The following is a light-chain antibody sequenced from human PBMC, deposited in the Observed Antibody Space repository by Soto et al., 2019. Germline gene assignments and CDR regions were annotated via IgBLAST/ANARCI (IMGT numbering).Light chain of an antibody. CDR3: QQYWT. CDR2: GAS. J-gene: IGKJ3*01. CDR1: QSVSSSY. V-gene: IGKV3-20*01. Sequence: EIVLTQSPGTLSLSPGERATLSCRASQSVSSSYLAWYQQKPGQAPRLLIYGASGRATGIPDRFSGSGSGTDFTLTISRLEPEDFAVYYCQQYWTFGPGTKVDIK.